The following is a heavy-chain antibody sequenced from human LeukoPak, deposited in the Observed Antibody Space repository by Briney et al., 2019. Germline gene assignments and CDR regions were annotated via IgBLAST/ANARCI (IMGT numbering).Heavy chain of an antibody. CDR2: ISYDGSNK. D-gene: IGHD5-12*01. Sequence: GRSLRLSCAASGFTFSSYGMHWVRQAPGKGLEWVAVISYDGSNKYYADSVKGRFTISRDNSKNTLYLQMNSLRAEDTAVYYCAKDSLEYSGYGSPGYWGQGTLVTVSS. V-gene: IGHV3-30*18. CDR3: AKDSLEYSGYGSPGY. CDR1: GFTFSSYG. J-gene: IGHJ4*02.